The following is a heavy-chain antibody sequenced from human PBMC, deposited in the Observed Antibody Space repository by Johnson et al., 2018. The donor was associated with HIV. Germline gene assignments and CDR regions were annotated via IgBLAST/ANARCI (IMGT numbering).Heavy chain of an antibody. CDR3: ARDRGWGVIDAFDI. J-gene: IGHJ3*02. D-gene: IGHD3-16*02. CDR2: IRNDGSNK. CDR1: GFTFSTYG. V-gene: IGHV3-30*02. Sequence: QVQLVESGGGVVQPGGSLRLSCAASGFTFSTYGMHWVRQAPGKGLEWVAFIRNDGSNKHFVESVKGRFTISRDNSKNSLYLQMNSLRAEDTALYYCARDRGWGVIDAFDIWGQGTMVSVSS.